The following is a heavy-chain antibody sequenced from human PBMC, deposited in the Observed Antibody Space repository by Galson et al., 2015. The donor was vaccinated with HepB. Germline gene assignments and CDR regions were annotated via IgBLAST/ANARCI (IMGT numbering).Heavy chain of an antibody. CDR1: GFTFSSYG. D-gene: IGHD3-22*01. Sequence: SLRLSCAASGFTFSSYGMHWVRQAPGKGLEWVAVISYDGSNKYYADSVKGRFTISRDNSKNTLYLQMNSLRAEDTAVYYCAKEPYYYDSSGYYPYWGQGTLVTVSS. J-gene: IGHJ4*02. CDR3: AKEPYYYDSSGYYPY. CDR2: ISYDGSNK. V-gene: IGHV3-30*18.